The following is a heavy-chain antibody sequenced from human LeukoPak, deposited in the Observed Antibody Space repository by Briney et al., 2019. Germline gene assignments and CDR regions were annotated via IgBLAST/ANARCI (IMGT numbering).Heavy chain of an antibody. CDR2: ISAYNGNT. D-gene: IGHD1-26*01. J-gene: IGHJ3*02. Sequence: ASVKVSCKASGYTFTSYGISWVRQAPGQGLEWMGWISAYNGNTNYAQKLQGRVTMTTDTSTSTAYMELGSLRSDDTAVYYCAREAPYSGSLVRGGSRGDAFDIWGQGTMVTVSS. CDR1: GYTFTSYG. CDR3: AREAPYSGSLVRGGSRGDAFDI. V-gene: IGHV1-18*01.